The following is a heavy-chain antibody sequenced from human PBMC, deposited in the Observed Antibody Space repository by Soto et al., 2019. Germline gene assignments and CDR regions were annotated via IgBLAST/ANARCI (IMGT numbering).Heavy chain of an antibody. Sequence: FETLSLTCTVSGGTIRGYYSSWIRQPPGKGLEWIGYIYYSGSTNYNPSLKSRVTISVDTSKTQFSLKLSSVTAAYPAVDDFARHTTESDYWGQATLVTVSS. V-gene: IGHV4-59*01. D-gene: IGHD4-17*01. J-gene: IGHJ4*02. CDR3: ARHTTESDY. CDR1: GGTIRGYY. CDR2: IYYSGST.